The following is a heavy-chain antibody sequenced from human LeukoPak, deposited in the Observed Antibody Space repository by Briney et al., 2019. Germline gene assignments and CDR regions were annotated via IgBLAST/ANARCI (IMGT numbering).Heavy chain of an antibody. V-gene: IGHV3-21*04. CDR1: GFTFSSYS. CDR2: ISSSSTYI. J-gene: IGHJ4*02. Sequence: GGSLRLSCAASGFTFSSYSMNWVRQAPGKGLEWVSSISSSSTYIYYADSVKGRFTISRDNAKNSLSLQMNSLRAEDTAVYYCAKGRGSARAMALDYWGQGTLLTVSS. CDR3: AKGRGSARAMALDY. D-gene: IGHD3-10*01.